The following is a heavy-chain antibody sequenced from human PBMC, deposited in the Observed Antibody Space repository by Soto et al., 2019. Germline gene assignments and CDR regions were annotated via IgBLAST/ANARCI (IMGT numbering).Heavy chain of an antibody. CDR1: GYDFSTHW. D-gene: IGHD3-3*01. V-gene: IGHV5-51*01. CDR2: IYPSDSDT. Sequence: GESLKISCKASGYDFSTHWIGWVRHMPGKGLQWMAIIYPSDSDTKYSPSFQGHVTISVDKSISTAYLQWSGLQASDSATYYCSRRFSHAGFLDYFVYLSPGTLVTVSS. CDR3: SRRFSHAGFLDYFVY. J-gene: IGHJ4*02.